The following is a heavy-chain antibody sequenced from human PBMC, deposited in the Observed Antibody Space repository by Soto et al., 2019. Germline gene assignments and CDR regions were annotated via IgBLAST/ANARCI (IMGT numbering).Heavy chain of an antibody. CDR2: ISAGGDST. V-gene: IGHV3-23*01. D-gene: IGHD6-19*01. Sequence: EVQLLESGGSLKQPGGSLRLSCAASGFSFSSYAISWVRQAPGKGLEWVSSISAGGDSTYYADSVKGRFTITRDNSENTLYLQMNGLRAADTAVYYCAKDHGYAGGWHTPYYFDSWGQGTLVTVSS. CDR1: GFSFSSYA. CDR3: AKDHGYAGGWHTPYYFDS. J-gene: IGHJ4*02.